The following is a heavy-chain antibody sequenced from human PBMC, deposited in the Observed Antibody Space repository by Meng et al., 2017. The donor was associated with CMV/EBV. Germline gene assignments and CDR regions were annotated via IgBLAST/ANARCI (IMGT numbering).Heavy chain of an antibody. CDR3: ARTGGWYSFDY. D-gene: IGHD6-19*01. CDR2: INSDGSST. CDR1: GFTFSSYS. V-gene: IGHV3-74*01. Sequence: GGSLRLSCAASGFTFSSYSMNWVRQAPGKGLEWVSRINSDGSSTSYADSVKGRFTISRDNAKNTLYLQMNSLRAEDTAVYYCARTGGWYSFDYWGQGTLVTVSS. J-gene: IGHJ4*02.